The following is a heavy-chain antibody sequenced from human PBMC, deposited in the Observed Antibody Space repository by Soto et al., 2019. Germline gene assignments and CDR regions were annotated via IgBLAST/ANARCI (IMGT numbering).Heavy chain of an antibody. CDR3: GRNSAYYEFWGGSNEGYYGLDV. Sequence: SETLSLTCTVSGGSVSSGSYYWSWIRQPPGKGLEWIGYIYYSGSTNYNPSLKSRVTISVDTSKNQFSLKLSSVTAADTAVYYWGRNSAYYEFWGGSNEGYYGLDVWGPGNTVTVSS. CDR2: IYYSGST. J-gene: IGHJ6*02. CDR1: GGSVSSGSYY. D-gene: IGHD3-3*01. V-gene: IGHV4-61*01.